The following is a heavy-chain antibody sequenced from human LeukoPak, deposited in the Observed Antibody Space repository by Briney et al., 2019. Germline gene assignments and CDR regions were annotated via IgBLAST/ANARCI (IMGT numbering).Heavy chain of an antibody. V-gene: IGHV4-39*07. CDR3: AEQWRTTGAFDI. CDR2: IYYNGNT. CDR1: GGSISSSSYY. D-gene: IGHD6-19*01. J-gene: IGHJ3*02. Sequence: SETLSLTCIVSGGSISSSSYYWGWIRQPPGKGLEWIGSIYYNGNTYYNPSLKSRVTISVDTSKNQFSLKLSSVTAADTAVYYCAEQWRTTGAFDIWGQGTMVTVSS.